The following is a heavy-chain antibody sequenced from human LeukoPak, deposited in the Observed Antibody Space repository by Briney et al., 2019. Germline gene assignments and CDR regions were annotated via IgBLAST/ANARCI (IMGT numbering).Heavy chain of an antibody. CDR3: ARDPFHIGSGSHYNWFDP. D-gene: IGHD3-10*01. CDR2: IYYTGRT. J-gene: IGHJ5*02. CDR1: GGSINYYY. Sequence: SETLSLTCTVSGGSINYYYWSWIRQSPGKGLEWIGYIYYTGRTKYNPSLQSRVTISVDTSKNQFSLKLSSVTAADTAVYYCARDPFHIGSGSHYNWFDPWGQGTLVTVSS. V-gene: IGHV4-59*12.